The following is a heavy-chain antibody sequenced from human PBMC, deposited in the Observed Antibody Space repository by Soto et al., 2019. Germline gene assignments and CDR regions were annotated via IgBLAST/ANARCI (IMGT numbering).Heavy chain of an antibody. Sequence: QVQLVESGGGVVQPGRSLRLSCAASGFTFSSYGMHWVRQAPGKGLEWVAVIWYDGSNKYYADSVKGRFTISRDNSKNTLYLQMNSLRAEDTAVYYCAQNRWPGAVGYAFVIWGQGTMVTVSS. V-gene: IGHV3-33*06. CDR3: AQNRWPGAVGYAFVI. J-gene: IGHJ3*02. D-gene: IGHD6-25*01. CDR2: IWYDGSNK. CDR1: GFTFSSYG.